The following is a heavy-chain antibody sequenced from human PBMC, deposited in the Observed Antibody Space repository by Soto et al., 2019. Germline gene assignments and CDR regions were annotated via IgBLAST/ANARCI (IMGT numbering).Heavy chain of an antibody. V-gene: IGHV1-2*02. Sequence: ASLEVSCKASGYTFTGLHINWVRQSPGQGLEWMGWMNPNSGDTNYAQKFQGRVTMTRDTSISTAYMELSRLRSDDTALYYCARDELTYYYGLDVWGQGTTVTVSS. CDR1: GYTFTGLH. J-gene: IGHJ6*02. D-gene: IGHD3-9*01. CDR3: ARDELTYYYGLDV. CDR2: MNPNSGDT.